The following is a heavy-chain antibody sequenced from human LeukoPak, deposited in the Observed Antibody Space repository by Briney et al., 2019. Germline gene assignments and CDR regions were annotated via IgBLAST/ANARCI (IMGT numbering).Heavy chain of an antibody. CDR2: INHSGST. CDR3: ARHSYGFD. J-gene: IGHJ4*02. V-gene: IGHV4-34*01. CDR1: VGSFSAYY. D-gene: IGHD5-18*01. Sequence: SETLSLTCAVYVGSFSAYYWSWIRQPPGKGLEWIGEINHSGSTTYNPSLKSRVTISVDTSKNQFSLNLTSVTAADTAVYYCARHSYGFDWGQGTLVTVSS.